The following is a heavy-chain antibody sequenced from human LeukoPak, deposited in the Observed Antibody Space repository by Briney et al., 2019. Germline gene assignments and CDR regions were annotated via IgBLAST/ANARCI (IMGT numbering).Heavy chain of an antibody. CDR1: GFTFSSYG. J-gene: IGHJ4*02. V-gene: IGHV3-30*02. D-gene: IGHD6-19*01. Sequence: GGSLRLSCAASGFTFSSYGMYWVRQAPGKGLEWVAFTRYDGSNKYYADSVKGRFTISRDNSKNTLYLQMNSLRAEDTAVYYCAKDMSIAVAGGVDYWGQGTLVTVSS. CDR2: TRYDGSNK. CDR3: AKDMSIAVAGGVDY.